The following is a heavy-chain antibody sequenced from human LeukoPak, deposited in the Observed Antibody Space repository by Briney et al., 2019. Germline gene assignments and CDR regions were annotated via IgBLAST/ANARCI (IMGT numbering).Heavy chain of an antibody. D-gene: IGHD2-2*01. Sequence: GSSVKVSCKASGGTFISYAISWVRQAPGQGLEWMGRIIPILGIANYAQKFQGRVTITADKSTSTAYMELSSLRSEDTAVYYCARSYAEGAYFDYWGQGTLVTVSS. CDR1: GGTFISYA. J-gene: IGHJ4*02. V-gene: IGHV1-69*04. CDR3: ARSYAEGAYFDY. CDR2: IIPILGIA.